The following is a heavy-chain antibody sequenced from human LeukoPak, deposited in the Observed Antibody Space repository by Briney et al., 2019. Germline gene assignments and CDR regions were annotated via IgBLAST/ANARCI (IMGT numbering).Heavy chain of an antibody. D-gene: IGHD6-6*01. Sequence: SETLSLTCTVSGGTHSSSGSYWVWIRRPPGKGLEGIGSDYYSENTYNPSLKSRVTISVDTSKNQFSLNLTSVNAADTAIYYCARVMAARREDLNWFDPWGQRTLVTASS. V-gene: IGHV4-39*07. J-gene: IGHJ5*02. CDR1: GGTHSSSGSY. CDR2: DYYSENT. CDR3: ARVMAARREDLNWFDP.